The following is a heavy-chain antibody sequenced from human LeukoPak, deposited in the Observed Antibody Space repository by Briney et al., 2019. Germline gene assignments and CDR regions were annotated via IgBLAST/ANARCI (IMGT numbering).Heavy chain of an antibody. J-gene: IGHJ4*02. CDR3: ARDIRDGYNPQGLFDY. CDR1: GDSVSSINGA. Sequence: SQTLSLTCAISGDSVSSINGAWNWIRQSPSRGLEWLGRTYYRSKWYDDYAGSMKGRITISPDTSKNQFSLHLNSVTPEDTAVYYCARDIRDGYNPQGLFDYWGQGTLVTVSS. CDR2: TYYRSKWYD. V-gene: IGHV6-1*01. D-gene: IGHD5-24*01.